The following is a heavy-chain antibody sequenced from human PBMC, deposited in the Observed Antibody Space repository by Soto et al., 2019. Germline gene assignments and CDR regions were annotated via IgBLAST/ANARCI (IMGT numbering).Heavy chain of an antibody. V-gene: IGHV4-59*08. CDR1: GGSISSYY. Sequence: SETLSLTCTVSGGSISSYYWSWIRQPPGKGLEWIGYIYYSGSTNYNPSLKSRVTISVDTSKNQFSLKLSSVTAADTAVYYCARPAVTVYWYFDLWGRGTLVTVSS. CDR2: IYYSGST. D-gene: IGHD4-17*01. CDR3: ARPAVTVYWYFDL. J-gene: IGHJ2*01.